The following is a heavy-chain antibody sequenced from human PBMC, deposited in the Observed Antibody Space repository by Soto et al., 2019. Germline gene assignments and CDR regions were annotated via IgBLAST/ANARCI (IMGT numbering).Heavy chain of an antibody. J-gene: IGHJ5*02. D-gene: IGHD6-6*01. CDR1: GFTFSSYA. CDR3: AREVLAARPIKWFDP. CDR2: ISYDGSNK. Sequence: ESGGGVVQPGRSLRLSCAASGFTFSSYAMHWVRQAPGKGLEWVAVISYDGSNKYYADSVKGRFTISRDNSKNTLYLQMNSLRAEDTAVYYCAREVLAARPIKWFDPWGQGTLVTVSS. V-gene: IGHV3-30-3*01.